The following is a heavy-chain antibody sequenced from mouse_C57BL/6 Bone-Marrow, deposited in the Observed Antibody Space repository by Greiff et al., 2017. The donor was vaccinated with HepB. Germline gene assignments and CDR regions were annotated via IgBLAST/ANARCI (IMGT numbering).Heavy chain of an antibody. Sequence: QVQLQQSGPELVKPGASVKISCKASGYTFTDYYINWVKQRPGQGLEWIGWIFPGSGSTYYNEKFKGKATLTVDKSSSTAYMLLSSLTSEDSAVYFCARSGTTVVDWYFDVWGTGTTVTVSS. CDR3: ARSGTTVVDWYFDV. D-gene: IGHD1-1*01. V-gene: IGHV1-75*01. CDR2: IFPGSGST. CDR1: GYTFTDYY. J-gene: IGHJ1*03.